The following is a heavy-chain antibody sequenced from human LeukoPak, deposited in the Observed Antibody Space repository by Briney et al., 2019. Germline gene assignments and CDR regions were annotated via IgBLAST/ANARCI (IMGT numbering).Heavy chain of an antibody. CDR2: INPSSGDT. D-gene: IGHD5-12*01. V-gene: IGHV1-2*02. CDR3: AKNPYEYYFDY. CDR1: GYTLTGYY. J-gene: IGHJ4*02. Sequence: ASVKVSCKASGYTLTGYYMHWVRLAPGQGLEWMGWINPSSGDTNYAQKFQGRVTMTRDTSISTAYMELSRLRSDDTAVYYCAKNPYEYYFDYWGQGTLVTVSS.